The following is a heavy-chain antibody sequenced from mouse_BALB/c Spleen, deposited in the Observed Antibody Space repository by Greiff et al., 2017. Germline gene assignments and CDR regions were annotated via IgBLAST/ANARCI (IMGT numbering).Heavy chain of an antibody. V-gene: IGHV1-9*01. D-gene: IGHD2-1*01. J-gene: IGHJ4*01. CDR3: ARFGNYEAMDY. Sequence: VQLQQSGAELMKPGASVKISCKATGYTFSSYWIEWVKQRPGHGLEWIGEILPGSGSTNYNEKFKGKATFTADTSSNTAYMQLSSLTSEDSAVYYCARFGNYEAMDYWGQGTSVTVSS. CDR2: ILPGSGST. CDR1: GYTFSSYW.